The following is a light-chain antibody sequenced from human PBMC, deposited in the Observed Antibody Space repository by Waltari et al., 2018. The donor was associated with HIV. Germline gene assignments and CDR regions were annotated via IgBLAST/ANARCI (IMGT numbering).Light chain of an antibody. CDR3: QQYGSSRGT. J-gene: IGKJ1*01. V-gene: IGKV3-20*01. Sequence: EIVLTQSPGTLSLSPGERATLAFRASQSVSSSYLAWFQQKPGQAPRLLIYGASSRATDIPDRFSGSGSGTNFTLTISRLEPEDFAVYYCQQYGSSRGTFGQGTKVEIK. CDR2: GAS. CDR1: QSVSSSY.